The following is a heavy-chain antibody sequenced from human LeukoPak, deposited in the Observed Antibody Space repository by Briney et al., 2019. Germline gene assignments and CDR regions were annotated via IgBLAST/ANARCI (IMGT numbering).Heavy chain of an antibody. CDR3: AREGGNSGYDYDLSFDY. Sequence: ASVKVSCKASGYTFTGYYMHWVRQAPGQGLEWMGWINPNSGGTNYAQKFQGRVTMTRDTSISTAYMELSRLRSDDTAVYYCAREGGNSGYDYDLSFDYWGQGTLVTVSS. V-gene: IGHV1-2*02. J-gene: IGHJ4*02. CDR1: GYTFTGYY. D-gene: IGHD5-12*01. CDR2: INPNSGGT.